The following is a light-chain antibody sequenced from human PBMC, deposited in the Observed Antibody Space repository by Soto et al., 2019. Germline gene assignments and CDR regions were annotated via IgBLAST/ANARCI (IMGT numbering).Light chain of an antibody. CDR2: WAS. V-gene: IGKV4-1*01. CDR3: QQYYSSPPT. J-gene: IGKJ1*01. Sequence: DIVLTQTPDSLAVSLGERATINCKSSHNILYSSDNKNYLSWYQQRPGQPPKLPFYWASTRESGVPDRLSGRGSGTHFTPTIPSLKAQDWAFYYCQQYYSSPPTFGLGTNVEIK. CDR1: HNILYSSDNKNY.